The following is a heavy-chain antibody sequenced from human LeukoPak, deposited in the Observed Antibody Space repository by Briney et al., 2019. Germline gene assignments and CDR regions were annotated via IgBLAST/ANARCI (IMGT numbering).Heavy chain of an antibody. CDR3: TREGEMATYSD. J-gene: IGHJ4*02. V-gene: IGHV3-53*01. Sequence: GGTLRLSCTVSGFTVSSNSMSWVRQAPGKGLEWVSFIYSDNTHYSDSVKGRFTISRDNSKNTLYLQMNSLKTEDTAVYYCTREGEMATYSDWGQGTLVTVSS. D-gene: IGHD5-24*01. CDR2: IYSDNT. CDR1: GFTVSSNS.